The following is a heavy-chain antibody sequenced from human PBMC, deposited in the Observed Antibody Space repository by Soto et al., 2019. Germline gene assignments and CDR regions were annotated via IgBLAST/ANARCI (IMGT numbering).Heavy chain of an antibody. D-gene: IGHD3-10*01. J-gene: IGHJ6*02. CDR3: ASLMSSGYYYGMDV. CDR2: IIPILGIA. CDR1: GGTFSSYT. Sequence: SVKVSCKASGGTFSSYTISWVRQAPGQGLEWMGRIIPILGIANYAQKFQGRVTITADKSTSTAYTELSSLRSEDTAVYYCASLMSSGYYYGMDVWGQGTTVTVSS. V-gene: IGHV1-69*02.